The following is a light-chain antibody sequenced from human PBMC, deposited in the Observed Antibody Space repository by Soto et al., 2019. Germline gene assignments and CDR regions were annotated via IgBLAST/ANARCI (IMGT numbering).Light chain of an antibody. V-gene: IGLV2-14*01. CDR1: SSDVGGYNY. Sequence: QSALTQPASVSGSPGQSITISCTGTSSDVGGYNYVSWYQLHPGKAPKLMVYEVSNRPSGISNRFSASKSGNTASLTISGLQAEDEADYYCFSYTSSTAYVLGTGTKLTVL. CDR2: EVS. J-gene: IGLJ1*01. CDR3: FSYTSSTAYV.